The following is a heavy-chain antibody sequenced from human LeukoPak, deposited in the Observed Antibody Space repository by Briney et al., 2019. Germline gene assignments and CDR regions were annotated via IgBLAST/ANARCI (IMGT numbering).Heavy chain of an antibody. J-gene: IGHJ4*02. V-gene: IGHV3-9*01. CDR2: ISWNSGSI. Sequence: GGSLRLSCAASGFTFDDYAMHWVRQAPGKGLEWVSGISWNSGSIGYADSAKGRFTISRDNAKNSLYLQMNSLRAEDTALYYCAKDRGAAAIDYFDYWGQGTLVTVSS. CDR1: GFTFDDYA. D-gene: IGHD6-13*01. CDR3: AKDRGAAAIDYFDY.